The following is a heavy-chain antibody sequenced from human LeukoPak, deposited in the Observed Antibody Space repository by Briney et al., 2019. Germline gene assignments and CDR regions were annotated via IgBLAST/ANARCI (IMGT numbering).Heavy chain of an antibody. V-gene: IGHV4-34*01. Sequence: SETLSLTCAVYGGSFSGYYWSWIRQPPGKGLEWIGEINHSGSTNYNPSLKSRVTISVDTSKNQFSLKLSSVTAADTAVYYCARDAGYCSSTSCSGDWFDPWGQGTLVTVSS. CDR1: GGSFSGYY. CDR3: ARDAGYCSSTSCSGDWFDP. D-gene: IGHD2-2*01. J-gene: IGHJ5*02. CDR2: INHSGST.